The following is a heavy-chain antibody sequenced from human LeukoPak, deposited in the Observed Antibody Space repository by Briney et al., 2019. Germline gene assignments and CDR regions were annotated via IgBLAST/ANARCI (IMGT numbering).Heavy chain of an antibody. CDR2: IVVCSGNT. D-gene: IGHD5-12*01. V-gene: IGHV1-58*01. CDR1: GFTFTSSA. CDR3: AAERGYSGYDDGDRYFDY. J-gene: IGHJ4*02. Sequence: SVKVSCKASGFTFTSSAVQWVRQARGQRLEWIGWIVVCSGNTNYAQKFQERVTITRDMSTSTAYMELSSLRSEDTAVYYCAAERGYSGYDDGDRYFDYWGQGTLVTVSS.